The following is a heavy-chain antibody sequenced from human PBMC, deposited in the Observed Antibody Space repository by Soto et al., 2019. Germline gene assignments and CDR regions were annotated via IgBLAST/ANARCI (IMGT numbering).Heavy chain of an antibody. D-gene: IGHD3-9*01. J-gene: IGHJ6*02. CDR2: IYWDDDK. V-gene: IGHV2-5*02. CDR1: GFSLSTSGVG. CDR3: TPSRGPYYDILTGYLYYYYGMDV. Sequence: QITLKESGPTLVKPTQTLTLTCTFSGFSLSTSGVGVGWIRQPPGKALEWLALIYWDDDKRYSPSLKSKLTITKDTSKSQVVLTMTNMDPVDTATYYCTPSRGPYYDILTGYLYYYYGMDVWGQGTTVTVSS.